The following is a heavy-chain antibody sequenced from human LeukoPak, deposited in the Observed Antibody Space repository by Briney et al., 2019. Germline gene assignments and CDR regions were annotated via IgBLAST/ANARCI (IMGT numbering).Heavy chain of an antibody. Sequence: ASVKVSCKASGGTFSSYAISWVRQAPGQGLEWMGGIIPIFGTANYAQKFQGRVTITTDGSTSTAYMELSSLRSEDTAVYYCASTPYRSSAFDIWGQGTMVTVSS. CDR3: ASTPYRSSAFDI. CDR2: IIPIFGTA. CDR1: GGTFSSYA. D-gene: IGHD1-14*01. V-gene: IGHV1-69*05. J-gene: IGHJ3*02.